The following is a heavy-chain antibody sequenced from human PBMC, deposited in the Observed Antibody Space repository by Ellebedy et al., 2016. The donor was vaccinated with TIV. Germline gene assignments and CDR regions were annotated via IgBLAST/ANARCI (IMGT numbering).Heavy chain of an antibody. Sequence: GESLKISCAASGFTFSSYDMHWVRQATGKGLEWVSAIGTAGDTYYPGSVKGRFTISRENAKNSLYLQMNSLRAEDTAVYYCARDPSGYSSSWYGDWGQGTLVTVSS. D-gene: IGHD6-13*01. J-gene: IGHJ4*02. CDR2: IGTAGDT. V-gene: IGHV3-13*01. CDR1: GFTFSSYD. CDR3: ARDPSGYSSSWYGD.